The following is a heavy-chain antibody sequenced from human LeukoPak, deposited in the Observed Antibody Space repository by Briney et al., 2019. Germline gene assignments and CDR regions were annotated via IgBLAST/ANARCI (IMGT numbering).Heavy chain of an antibody. Sequence: GGSLRLSCAASGFTFSSYAMHWVRQAPGKGLEWVAVISYDGSNKYYADSVKGRFTISRDNSKNTLYLQMNSLRAEDTAVYYCVRGPYDFWSGYHTYVDYWGQGTLVTVSS. D-gene: IGHD3-3*01. CDR2: ISYDGSNK. CDR3: VRGPYDFWSGYHTYVDY. CDR1: GFTFSSYA. J-gene: IGHJ4*02. V-gene: IGHV3-30-3*01.